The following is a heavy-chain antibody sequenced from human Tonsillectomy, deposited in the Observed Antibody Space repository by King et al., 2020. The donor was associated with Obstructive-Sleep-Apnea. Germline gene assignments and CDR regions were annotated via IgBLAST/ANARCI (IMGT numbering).Heavy chain of an antibody. CDR1: GFTFDDYA. J-gene: IGHJ4*02. CDR3: AKDMGSSGWYEGPFDY. Sequence: VQLVESGGGLVQPGRSLRLSCAASGFTFDDYAMHWVRQAPGKGLEWVSGISWNSGSIGYADSVKGRFTIARDNAKNSLYLQMNSLRAEDTALYYCAKDMGSSGWYEGPFDYWGQGTLVTVSS. V-gene: IGHV3-9*01. CDR2: ISWNSGSI. D-gene: IGHD6-19*01.